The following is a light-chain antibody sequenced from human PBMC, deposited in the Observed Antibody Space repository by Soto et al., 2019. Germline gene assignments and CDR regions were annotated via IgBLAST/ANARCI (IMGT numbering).Light chain of an antibody. J-gene: IGKJ1*01. V-gene: IGKV1-5*03. CDR3: QQYNSYPWT. CDR2: KAS. CDR1: QGISSW. Sequence: DIQMTQSPSTLSASVGDRVTITCRARQGISSWLAWYQQKPGKAPKLLIYKASSLESGVPSRFRGSGSGTEFTLTISSLQPDALATYYCQQYNSYPWTFVQGTKVEIK.